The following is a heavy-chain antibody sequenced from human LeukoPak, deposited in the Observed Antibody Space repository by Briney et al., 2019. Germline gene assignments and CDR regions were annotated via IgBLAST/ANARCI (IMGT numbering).Heavy chain of an antibody. CDR1: GGSISSSSYY. CDR2: IYYSGST. Sequence: SETLSLTCTVSGGSISSSSYYWGWIRQPPGKGLEWIGSIYYSGSTYYNPSLKSRVTISVDTSKNQFSLKLSSVTAADAAVYYCASGYYDSSGYYTLPFDYWGQGTLVTVSS. J-gene: IGHJ4*02. V-gene: IGHV4-39*01. CDR3: ASGYYDSSGYYTLPFDY. D-gene: IGHD3-22*01.